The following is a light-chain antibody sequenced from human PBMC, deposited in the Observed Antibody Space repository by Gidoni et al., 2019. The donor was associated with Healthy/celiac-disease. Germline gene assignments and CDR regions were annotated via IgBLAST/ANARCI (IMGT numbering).Light chain of an antibody. V-gene: IGKV3-11*01. Sequence: EIVLTQSPATLSLSPGERATLSCRASQSVSSYLAWYQQKPGQAPRLLIYDASNRATGIPARFSGSGSGTDFTLTISSLEPEDFAVYYCQQRSNWFXXXTKVEIK. CDR1: QSVSSY. CDR2: DAS. CDR3: QQRSNW. J-gene: IGKJ1*01.